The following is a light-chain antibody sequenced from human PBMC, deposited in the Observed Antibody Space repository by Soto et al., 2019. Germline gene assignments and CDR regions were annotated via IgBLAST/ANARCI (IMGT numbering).Light chain of an antibody. CDR1: SSDVGGYNY. J-gene: IGLJ2*01. CDR3: SSYGGSNNLV. Sequence: QSVLTQPPSASGSPGQSVTISCTGTSSDVGGYNYVSWYQQHPGKAPKLMIYEVNKRPSGVPDRFSGSKSGNTASLPVSALQAADEADYYCSSYGGSNNLVFGGGTKVTVL. V-gene: IGLV2-8*01. CDR2: EVN.